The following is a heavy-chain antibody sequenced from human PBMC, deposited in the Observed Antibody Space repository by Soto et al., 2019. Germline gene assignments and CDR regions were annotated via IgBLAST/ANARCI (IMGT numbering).Heavy chain of an antibody. CDR2: IYYSGST. Sequence: SETLSLTWTVSDGSISNYYWIWIRQPQGKGLEWIGYIYYSGSTNYNPSLKSRVTISVDTSKNQFSLKLSSVTAADTAVYYCASSGYCSGGSCYRNNWFDPWGQGTLVTVSS. CDR1: DGSISNYY. CDR3: ASSGYCSGGSCYRNNWFDP. D-gene: IGHD2-15*01. V-gene: IGHV4-59*01. J-gene: IGHJ5*02.